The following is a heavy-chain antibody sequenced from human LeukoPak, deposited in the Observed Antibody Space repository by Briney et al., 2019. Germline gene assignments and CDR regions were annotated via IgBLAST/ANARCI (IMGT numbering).Heavy chain of an antibody. Sequence: SETLSLTCTVSGGSIGTYYWSWIRQPPGKGLEWIGYIYYSGSTNYNPSLKSRVTISVDTSKNQFSLELSSVTAADTAVYYCARGYSYGYPRWYFDLWGRGTLVTVSS. CDR1: GGSIGTYY. J-gene: IGHJ2*01. CDR2: IYYSGST. CDR3: ARGYSYGYPRWYFDL. V-gene: IGHV4-59*01. D-gene: IGHD5-18*01.